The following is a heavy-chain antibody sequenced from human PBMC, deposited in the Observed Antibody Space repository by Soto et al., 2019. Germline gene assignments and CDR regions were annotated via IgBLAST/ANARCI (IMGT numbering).Heavy chain of an antibody. CDR1: GFTFSNYA. D-gene: IGHD2-8*01. Sequence: GGSLRLSCSASGFTFSNYAMHWDRQAPGNGLKYVSTITTNSRRTYYGESVKGRFIISRDNARNTLYLQMTSLRTEDTAVYYCVEDIVLIVYAPPLEPWGQGTQVAVSS. J-gene: IGHJ5*02. CDR3: VEDIVLIVYAPPLEP. CDR2: ITTNSRRT. V-gene: IGHV3-64D*06.